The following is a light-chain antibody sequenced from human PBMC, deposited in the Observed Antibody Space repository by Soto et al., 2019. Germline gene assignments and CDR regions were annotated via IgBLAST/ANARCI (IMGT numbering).Light chain of an antibody. V-gene: IGKV3-20*01. CDR2: GAS. J-gene: IGKJ5*01. CDR1: QSVSSSY. CDR3: QQYSSSFSIT. Sequence: EIVLTQSPGTLSLSPGERATLSCRASQSVSSSYLAWYQQKPGQAPRLLIYGASSRATGIPDRFSGSGSGTHFTLTISRLEPEEVEVYYCQQYSSSFSITCGQGIRL.